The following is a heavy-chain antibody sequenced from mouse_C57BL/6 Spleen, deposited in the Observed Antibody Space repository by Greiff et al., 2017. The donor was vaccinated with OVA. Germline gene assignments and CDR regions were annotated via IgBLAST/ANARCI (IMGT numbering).Heavy chain of an antibody. J-gene: IGHJ4*01. D-gene: IGHD1-1*01. CDR2: ISDGGSYT. CDR1: GFTFSSYA. CDR3: ASLISTELGGMDY. Sequence: EVKVVESGGGLVKPGGSLKLSCAASGFTFSSYAMSWVRQTPEKRLEWVATISDGGSYTYYPDNVKGRFTISRDNAKNNLSLHMSHLKSEDTAMFYCASLISTELGGMDYWGQGTSVTVSS. V-gene: IGHV5-4*03.